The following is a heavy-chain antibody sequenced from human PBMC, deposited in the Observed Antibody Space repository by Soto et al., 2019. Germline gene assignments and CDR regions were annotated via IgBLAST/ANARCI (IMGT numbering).Heavy chain of an antibody. V-gene: IGHV1-69*15. CDR3: ARDPLSSFAMDV. Sequence: VKVSCKASGDTFSSYAISWVRQAPGKGLEWMGKIIPTFGRTNYAQKFQGRLTISADDSTSTAYMELSSLLSEDTAVYYCARDPLSSFAMDVWGQGTTVTVS. D-gene: IGHD3-10*02. CDR2: IIPTFGRT. CDR1: GDTFSSYA. J-gene: IGHJ6*02.